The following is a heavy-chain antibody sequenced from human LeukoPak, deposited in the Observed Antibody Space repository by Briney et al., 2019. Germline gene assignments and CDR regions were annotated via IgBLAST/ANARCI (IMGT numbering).Heavy chain of an antibody. V-gene: IGHV4-59*08. D-gene: IGHD2-21*02. CDR2: IYYTGST. CDR3: ASRGDPGDY. CDR1: GGSITNYY. J-gene: IGHJ4*02. Sequence: SETLSLTCTVSGGSITNYYWSWIRQPPGKGLEWIGYIYYTGSTNYNPSLRSRVTISVDTSKNQFSLKLSSVTAADTAVYYCASRGDPGDYWGQGTLVTVSS.